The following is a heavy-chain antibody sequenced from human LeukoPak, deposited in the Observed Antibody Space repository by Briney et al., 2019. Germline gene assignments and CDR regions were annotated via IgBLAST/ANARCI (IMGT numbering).Heavy chain of an antibody. CDR3: AKSVAIYFYYGLDV. J-gene: IGHJ6*02. CDR1: GFTFSSYA. Sequence: GGSLRLSCAASGFTFSSYAMSWVRQTPGKGLEWASAISGSGGSTYYADSVKGRFTISRDNSKNTLFLQMNSLRAEVTAPYYCAKSVAIYFYYGLDVWGQGTTVAVSS. V-gene: IGHV3-23*01. CDR2: ISGSGGST. D-gene: IGHD3-3*01.